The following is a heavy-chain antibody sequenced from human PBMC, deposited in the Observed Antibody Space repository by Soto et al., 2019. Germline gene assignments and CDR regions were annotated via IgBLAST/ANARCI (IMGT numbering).Heavy chain of an antibody. D-gene: IGHD2-21*01. V-gene: IGHV3-33*01. CDR1: GFTFSNYG. J-gene: IGHJ4*02. CDR2: IWYDGNNK. CDR3: ARGLHSLFDY. Sequence: GGSLRLSCAASGFTFSNYGMHWVRQAPGKGLEWVAVIWYDGNNKYYADSVKGRFTISRDNSNNTLYVQMTSLRAEDTAAYYCARGLHSLFDYWGQGTLVTVSS.